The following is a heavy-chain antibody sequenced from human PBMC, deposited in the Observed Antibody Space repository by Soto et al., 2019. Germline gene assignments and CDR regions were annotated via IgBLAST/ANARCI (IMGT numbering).Heavy chain of an antibody. V-gene: IGHV3-23*01. CDR3: AKDLPYYDFWTGYGGGGY. J-gene: IGHJ4*02. D-gene: IGHD3-3*01. Sequence: EVQLLESGGGLVQPGGSLRLSCAASGFTFSSYAMSWVRQAPGKGLEWVSAISGSGGSTYYADSVRGRFTISRDNSKNTLYLQINSLRAENTAVYYCAKDLPYYDFWTGYGGGGYWGQGTLVTVSS. CDR2: ISGSGGST. CDR1: GFTFSSYA.